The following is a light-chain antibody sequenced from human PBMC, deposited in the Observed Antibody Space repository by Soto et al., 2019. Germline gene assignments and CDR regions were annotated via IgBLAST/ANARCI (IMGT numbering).Light chain of an antibody. Sequence: QSVLSQPASVSGSPGQSITISCTGTSSGVGGFEYVSWYQHQPGKAPKLIIYDVTKRPPGVSNRFSGSKSGNTASLTISGIQAADEGDYYCGSITRSSTSVFGTGTKVTVL. J-gene: IGLJ1*01. V-gene: IGLV2-14*01. CDR1: SSGVGGFEY. CDR2: DVT. CDR3: GSITRSSTSV.